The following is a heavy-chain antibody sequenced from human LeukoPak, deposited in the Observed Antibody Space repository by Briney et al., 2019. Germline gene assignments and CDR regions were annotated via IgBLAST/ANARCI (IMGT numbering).Heavy chain of an antibody. CDR3: AKAPAPYYYYYGMDV. J-gene: IGHJ6*02. CDR1: GFTFSSYG. Sequence: GGSLRLSCAASGFTFSSYGMHWVRQAPGKGLEWVAVIWYDGSNKYYADSVKGRFTISRDNSDNTVYLQMNSLRAEDTAIYYCAKAPAPYYYYYGMDVWGQGTAVTVSS. CDR2: IWYDGSNK. V-gene: IGHV3-33*06.